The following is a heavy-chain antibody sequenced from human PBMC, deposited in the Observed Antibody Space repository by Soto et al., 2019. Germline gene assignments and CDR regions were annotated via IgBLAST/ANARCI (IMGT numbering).Heavy chain of an antibody. J-gene: IGHJ5*02. Sequence: PGESLKISCKGSGDSFTSYWIGWVRQMPGKGLEWMGIIYPGDSDTRYSPSFQGQVTISADKSISTAYLQWSSLKASDTAMYYCARQYHGSGSYYFWFDPWCPGTLVTVPS. CDR2: IYPGDSDT. V-gene: IGHV5-51*01. D-gene: IGHD3-10*01. CDR1: GDSFTSYW. CDR3: ARQYHGSGSYYFWFDP.